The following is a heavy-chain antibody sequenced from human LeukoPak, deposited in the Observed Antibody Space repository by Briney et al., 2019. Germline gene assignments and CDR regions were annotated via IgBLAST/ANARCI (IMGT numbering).Heavy chain of an antibody. J-gene: IGHJ4*02. V-gene: IGHV3-30-3*01. CDR1: GFNFSSYA. CDR3: ARGSFGDYEPGFYFDY. Sequence: GGSLRLSCAASGFNFSSYAMHWVRLAPGKGLEWVAVISYDGSNKYYADSVKGRFTISRDNSKNTLYLQMNSLRAEDTAVYYCARGSFGDYEPGFYFDYWGQGTLVTVSS. CDR2: ISYDGSNK. D-gene: IGHD4-17*01.